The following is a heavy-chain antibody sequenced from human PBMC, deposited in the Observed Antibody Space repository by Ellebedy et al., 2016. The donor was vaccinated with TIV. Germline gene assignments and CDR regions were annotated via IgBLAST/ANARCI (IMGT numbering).Heavy chain of an antibody. J-gene: IGHJ4*02. CDR1: GYTFTIYG. Sequence: ASVKVSXXASGYTFTIYGISWVRQAPGQGLEWMGWISAYNGNTNYAQKLQGRVTMTTDTSTSTAYMELRSLRSEDTAVYYCATWGVTTSYYFDYWGQGTLVTVSS. V-gene: IGHV1-18*01. CDR3: ATWGVTTSYYFDY. CDR2: ISAYNGNT. D-gene: IGHD4-17*01.